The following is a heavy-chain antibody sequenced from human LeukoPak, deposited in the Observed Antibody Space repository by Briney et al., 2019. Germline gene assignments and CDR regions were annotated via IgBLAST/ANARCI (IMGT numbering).Heavy chain of an antibody. J-gene: IGHJ4*02. Sequence: ASVKVSCKASGYTFTSYGISWVRQAPGQGLEWMGWISAYNGNTNYAQKLQGRVTMTTDTSTSTAYMELRSLRSDDTAVYYCARDVIVVVPDAMGYWGQGTLVTVSS. D-gene: IGHD2-2*01. CDR2: ISAYNGNT. CDR1: GYTFTSYG. V-gene: IGHV1-18*04. CDR3: ARDVIVVVPDAMGY.